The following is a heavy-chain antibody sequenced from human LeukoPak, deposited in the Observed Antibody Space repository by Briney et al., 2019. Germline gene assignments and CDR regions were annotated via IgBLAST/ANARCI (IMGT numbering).Heavy chain of an antibody. CDR1: GGSISSSSYY. V-gene: IGHV4-39*01. Sequence: SETLSLTCTVSGGSISSSSYYWGWIRQPAGKGLEWIGSIYYSGSTYYNPSLKSRVTISVDTSKNQFSLKLSSVTAADTAVYYCARHDFWSGYPMYYFDYWGQGTLVTVSS. CDR3: ARHDFWSGYPMYYFDY. CDR2: IYYSGST. D-gene: IGHD3-3*01. J-gene: IGHJ4*02.